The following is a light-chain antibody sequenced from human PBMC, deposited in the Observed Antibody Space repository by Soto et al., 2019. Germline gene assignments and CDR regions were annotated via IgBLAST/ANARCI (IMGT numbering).Light chain of an antibody. CDR3: QQYGSSPPMYT. V-gene: IGKV3-20*01. J-gene: IGKJ2*01. CDR2: GAS. Sequence: EIVLTQSPGTLSLSPGERATLSCRASQSVSSSYLAWYQQKPGQAPRLLIYGASGRATGIPDRFSGSGSGIDFNRTISRLAPEDFAVYYCQQYGSSPPMYTFGQGTKLEIK. CDR1: QSVSSSY.